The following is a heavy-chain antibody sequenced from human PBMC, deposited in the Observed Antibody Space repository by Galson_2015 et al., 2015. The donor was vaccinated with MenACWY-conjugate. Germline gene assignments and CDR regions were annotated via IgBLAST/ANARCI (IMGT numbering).Heavy chain of an antibody. CDR2: ISSGGNT. CDR3: AKALGTRRSIVGVTNGLDV. J-gene: IGHJ6*02. Sequence: SLRLSYAASGFMFNIYGMSWVRQAPGKGLQWVSTISSGGNTYYADSVKGRFTISRDNSQNTLYLQMNSLRVEDTALYYCAKALGTRRSIVGVTNGLDVCGQGTTVTVSS. CDR1: GFMFNIYG. D-gene: IGHD1-26*01. V-gene: IGHV3-23*01.